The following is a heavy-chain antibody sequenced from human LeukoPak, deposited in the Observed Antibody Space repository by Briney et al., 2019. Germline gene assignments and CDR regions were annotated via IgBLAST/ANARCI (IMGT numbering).Heavy chain of an antibody. CDR1: GGXISSFF. Sequence: SETLSLTCTVSGGXISSFFWSWVRQPPGKGLEWLGCIDYSGSTQYNPSLKSRVTISVDTSKQQFSLKLSSVTAADTAVYYCARDLELERNRWNYFESWGQGTLVTVSS. J-gene: IGHJ4*02. CDR2: IDYSGST. V-gene: IGHV4-59*01. CDR3: ARDLELERNRWNYFES. D-gene: IGHD1-1*01.